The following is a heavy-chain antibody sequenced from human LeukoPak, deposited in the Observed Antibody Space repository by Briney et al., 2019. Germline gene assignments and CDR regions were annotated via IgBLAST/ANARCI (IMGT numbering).Heavy chain of an antibody. CDR2: INRSGST. CDR3: ARGGITMVRGVTPRALDF. D-gene: IGHD3-10*01. V-gene: IGHV4-34*01. Sequence: SETLSLTCAVYGGSFSGYYWSWIRQPPGKGLEWIGEINRSGSTIYNPSLKSRVTKSVDTSNNQFSLKLSAVTDADTAVYYCARGGITMVRGVTPRALDFWRQRTMVTVSS. CDR1: GGSFSGYY. J-gene: IGHJ3*01.